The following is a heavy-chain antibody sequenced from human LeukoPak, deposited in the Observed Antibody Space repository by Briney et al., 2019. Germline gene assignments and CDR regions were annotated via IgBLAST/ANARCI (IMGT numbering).Heavy chain of an antibody. CDR2: VNFDGSST. J-gene: IGHJ4*02. CDR1: GFTFSSYW. Sequence: GGSLRLSCAASGFTFSSYWMHWVRHAPGKGLVWVSRVNFDGSSTKYADSVEGRFTISRDNAKNTLYLQMNSLRAEDTAVYYCARAGPPHYYFDYWGQGTLVTVSS. CDR3: ARAGPPHYYFDY. V-gene: IGHV3-74*03.